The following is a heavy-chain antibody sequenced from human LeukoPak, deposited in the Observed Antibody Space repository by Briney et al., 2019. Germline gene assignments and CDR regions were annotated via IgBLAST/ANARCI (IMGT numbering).Heavy chain of an antibody. Sequence: PSGTLSLTCTVSGGSISSYYWSWIRQPAGKGLEWIGRIYTSGSTNYNPSLKSRVTMSVDTSKNQFSLKLSSVTAADTAVYYCARMIENWNDLVHYYYYYMDVWGKGTTVTVSS. V-gene: IGHV4-4*07. CDR2: IYTSGST. CDR3: ARMIENWNDLVHYYYYYMDV. D-gene: IGHD1-1*01. J-gene: IGHJ6*03. CDR1: GGSISSYY.